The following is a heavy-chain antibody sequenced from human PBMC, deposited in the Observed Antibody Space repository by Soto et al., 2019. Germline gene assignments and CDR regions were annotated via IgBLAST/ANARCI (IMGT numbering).Heavy chain of an antibody. D-gene: IGHD2-2*01. J-gene: IGHJ6*03. V-gene: IGHV3-23*01. Sequence: EVQLLESGGGLVQPGGSLRLSCAASGFTFSSYAMSWVRQAPGKGLEWVSASSGSGGSTYYADSVKGRFTISRDNYKKSLKLQRNSLRVKDTAVYYCATDSGGEDGSSTSCRVFCPPYYYYMDVWGKETTVTVS. CDR2: SSGSGGST. CDR3: ATDSGGEDGSSTSCRVFCPPYYYYMDV. CDR1: GFTFSSYA.